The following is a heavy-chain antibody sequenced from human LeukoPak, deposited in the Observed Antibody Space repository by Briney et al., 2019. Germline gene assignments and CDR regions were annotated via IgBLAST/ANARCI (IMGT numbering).Heavy chain of an antibody. D-gene: IGHD4-11*01. Sequence: SETLSLTCTVSGGSISSSSYFWGWIRQPPGKGLEWIGSIYYSGSTYYNPSLKSRVTISIDTSKNQFSLKLSSVTAADTAVYYCAREGLQYTLYYFDYWGQGTLVTVSS. CDR3: AREGLQYTLYYFDY. CDR2: IYYSGST. V-gene: IGHV4-39*07. J-gene: IGHJ4*02. CDR1: GGSISSSSYF.